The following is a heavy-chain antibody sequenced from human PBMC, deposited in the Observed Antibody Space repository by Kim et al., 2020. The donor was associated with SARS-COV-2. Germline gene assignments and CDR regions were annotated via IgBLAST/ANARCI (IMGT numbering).Heavy chain of an antibody. D-gene: IGHD2-2*01. J-gene: IGHJ6*02. Sequence: PSLKSRSTISVDPSKNQFSLTLSSVTAADTAVYYCARAVVPAAMWNGMDVWGQGTTVTVSS. V-gene: IGHV4-59*01. CDR3: ARAVVPAAMWNGMDV.